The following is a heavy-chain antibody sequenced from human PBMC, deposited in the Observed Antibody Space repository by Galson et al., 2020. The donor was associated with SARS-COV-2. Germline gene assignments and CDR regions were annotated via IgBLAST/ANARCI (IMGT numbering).Heavy chain of an antibody. D-gene: IGHD3-3*01. CDR3: VHTTYYDFWSNFYEYFHH. CDR1: GFSLSTSGVG. V-gene: IGHV2-5*01. CDR2: TYWNDDK. J-gene: IGHJ1*01. Sequence: ESGPTLVKPTQTLTLICTFSGFSLSTSGVGVGWIRQPPGKALEWLALTYWNDDKRYSPSLKSRLTITKDTSKNQVVLTLTNMDPVDTATYYGVHTTYYDFWSNFYEYFHHGGQGTLVTVSS.